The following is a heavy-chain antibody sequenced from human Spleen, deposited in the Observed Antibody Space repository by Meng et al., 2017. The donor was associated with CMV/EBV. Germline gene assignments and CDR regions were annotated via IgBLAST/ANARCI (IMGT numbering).Heavy chain of an antibody. CDR3: ARVSSSSWNDY. J-gene: IGHJ4*02. D-gene: IGHD6-13*01. CDR2: IYTSGST. Sequence: QVRLQELGPGLVKPSQTLSLTCTVSGGSISSGSYYWSWIRQPAGKGLEWIGRIYTSGSTNYNPSLKSRVTISVDTSKNQFSLKLSSVTAADTAVYYCARVSSSSWNDYWGQGTLVTVSS. V-gene: IGHV4-61*02. CDR1: GGSISSGSYY.